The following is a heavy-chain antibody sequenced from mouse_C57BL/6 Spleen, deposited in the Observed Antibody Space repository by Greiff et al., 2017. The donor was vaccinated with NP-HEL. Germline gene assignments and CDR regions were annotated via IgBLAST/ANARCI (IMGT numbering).Heavy chain of an antibody. CDR2: IRLKSDNYAT. CDR1: GFTFSNYW. V-gene: IGHV6-3*01. J-gene: IGHJ2*01. CDR3: TGGYYYGSSYFDY. Sequence: EVKLVESGGGLVQPGGSMKLSCVASGFTFSNYWMNWVRQSPEKGLEWVAQIRLKSDNYATHYAESVKGRFTISRDDSKSSVYLQMNNLRAEDTGIYYCTGGYYYGSSYFDYWGQGTTLTVSS. D-gene: IGHD1-1*01.